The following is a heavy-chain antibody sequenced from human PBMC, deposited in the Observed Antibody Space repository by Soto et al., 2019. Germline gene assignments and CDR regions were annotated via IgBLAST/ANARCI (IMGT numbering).Heavy chain of an antibody. CDR2: ISYDGSNK. V-gene: IGHV3-30*18. D-gene: IGHD4-17*01. J-gene: IGHJ6*03. CDR1: GFTFSSYG. Sequence: GGSLRLSCAASGFTFSSYGMHWVRQAPGKGLEWVAVISYDGSNKYYADSVKGRFTISRDNSKNTLYLQMNSLRAEDTAVYYCAKTGGLRDYYYYYMDVWGKGTTVTVSS. CDR3: AKTGGLRDYYYYYMDV.